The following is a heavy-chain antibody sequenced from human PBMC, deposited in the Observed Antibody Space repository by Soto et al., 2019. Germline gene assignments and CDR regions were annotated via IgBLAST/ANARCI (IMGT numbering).Heavy chain of an antibody. V-gene: IGHV3-23*01. J-gene: IGHJ6*02. CDR1: GFTFSSYA. CDR2: ISGSGGST. CDR3: AKDLGSGERGQNSFYYGVDD. D-gene: IGHD1-26*01. Sequence: GGSLRLSCAASGFTFSSYAMSWVRQAPGKGLEWVSAISGSGGSTYYADSVKGRFTISRDNSKNTLYLQMNSLRAEDTAVYYCAKDLGSGERGQNSFYYGVDDWGPGTTVNVSS.